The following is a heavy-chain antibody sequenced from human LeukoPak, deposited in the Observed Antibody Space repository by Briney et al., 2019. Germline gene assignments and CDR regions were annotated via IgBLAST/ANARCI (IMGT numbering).Heavy chain of an antibody. D-gene: IGHD3-3*01. CDR2: IYHSGST. CDR1: GGPLSSSNW. CDR3: ARKHDFWSGYYHGNWFDP. V-gene: IGHV4-4*02. Sequence: SDTLPLTCSVSGGPLSSSNWWRWVRQPPGKGLEWIGEIYHSGSTNYNPSLKSRVTISVDKSKNQFSLKLSSVTAADTAVYYCARKHDFWSGYYHGNWFDPWGQGTLVTVSS. J-gene: IGHJ5*02.